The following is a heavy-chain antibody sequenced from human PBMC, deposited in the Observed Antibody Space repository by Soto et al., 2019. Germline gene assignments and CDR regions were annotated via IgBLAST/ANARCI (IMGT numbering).Heavy chain of an antibody. CDR1: GYSFPTYW. Sequence: GESLKISFKGSGYSFPTYWISWVRQMPGKGLEWMGRIDPSDSYTNYSPSFQGHVTISADKSIITAYLQWSSLKASDTAMYYCARLGIAAAGNPGPWGQGTLVTVAS. V-gene: IGHV5-10-1*01. J-gene: IGHJ5*02. CDR3: ARLGIAAAGNPGP. D-gene: IGHD6-13*01. CDR2: IDPSDSYT.